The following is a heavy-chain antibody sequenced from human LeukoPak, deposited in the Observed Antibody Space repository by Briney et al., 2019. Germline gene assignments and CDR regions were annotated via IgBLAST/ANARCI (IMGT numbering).Heavy chain of an antibody. D-gene: IGHD6-13*01. Sequence: PGGSLRLSCAASGFTFSSYWMSWVRQAPGKGLEWVAFIRYDGSNKYYADSVKGRFTISRDNSKNTLYLQMNSLRAEDTAVYYCAKGGPGQQLVLRFDPWGQGTLVTVSS. V-gene: IGHV3-30*02. CDR1: GFTFSSYW. CDR3: AKGGPGQQLVLRFDP. J-gene: IGHJ5*02. CDR2: IRYDGSNK.